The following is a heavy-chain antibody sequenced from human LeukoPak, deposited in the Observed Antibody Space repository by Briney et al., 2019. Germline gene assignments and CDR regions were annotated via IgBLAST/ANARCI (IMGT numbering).Heavy chain of an antibody. D-gene: IGHD3-10*01. CDR2: ISSSGSTI. CDR3: AKDSTDLLWFGELSIGGMDV. Sequence: PGGSLRLSCAASGFTFSGYEMNWVRQAPGKGLEWVSYISSSGSTIYYADSVKGRFTVSRDNSKNTLYLQMNSLRVEDTAVYYCAKDSTDLLWFGELSIGGMDVWGQGTTVTVSS. V-gene: IGHV3-48*03. J-gene: IGHJ6*02. CDR1: GFTFSGYE.